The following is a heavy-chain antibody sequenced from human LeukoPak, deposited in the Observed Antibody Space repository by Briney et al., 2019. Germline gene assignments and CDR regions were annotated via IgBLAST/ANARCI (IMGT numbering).Heavy chain of an antibody. D-gene: IGHD5-24*01. CDR3: AKEYNGYNGVFDY. J-gene: IGHJ4*02. CDR2: ITDGGSYI. Sequence: GGSLRLSCAASGFIFSTYSMDWVRQAPGKGLEWVSSITDGGSYIYYADSVKGQFTISRDNAKNSLYLQMNSLRAEDTAVYYCAKEYNGYNGVFDYWGQGTLVTVSS. CDR1: GFIFSTYS. V-gene: IGHV3-21*01.